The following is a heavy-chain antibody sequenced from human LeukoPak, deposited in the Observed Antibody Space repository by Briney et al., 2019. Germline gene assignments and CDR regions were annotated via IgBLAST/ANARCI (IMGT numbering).Heavy chain of an antibody. Sequence: GGSLRLSCAASGFTFSNYAMSWVRQAPGKGLEWVANIKQDGSEKYYVDSVKGRFTISRDNAKNSLYLQMNSLRAEDMAVYYCARVGIGYWGQGTLVTVSS. CDR1: GFTFSNYA. D-gene: IGHD1-26*01. CDR3: ARVGIGY. V-gene: IGHV3-7*01. J-gene: IGHJ4*02. CDR2: IKQDGSEK.